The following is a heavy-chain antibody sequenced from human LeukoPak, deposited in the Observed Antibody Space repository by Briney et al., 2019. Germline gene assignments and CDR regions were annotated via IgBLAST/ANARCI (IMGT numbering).Heavy chain of an antibody. V-gene: IGHV4-39*07. CDR1: GGSISSSSYY. J-gene: IGHJ3*02. D-gene: IGHD3-10*01. Sequence: PSETLSLTCTVSGGSISSSSYYWGWIRQPPGKGLEWIGSIYYSGSTYYNPSLKSRVTISVDTSKNQFSLKLSSVTAADTAVYYCARLWLGAFDIWGQGTMVTVSS. CDR3: ARLWLGAFDI. CDR2: IYYSGST.